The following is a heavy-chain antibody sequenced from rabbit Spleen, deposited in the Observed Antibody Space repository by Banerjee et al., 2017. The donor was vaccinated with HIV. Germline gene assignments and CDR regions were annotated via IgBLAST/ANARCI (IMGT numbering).Heavy chain of an antibody. Sequence: QEQLVESGGGLVQPGGSLKLSCKASGFDFGTYGVTWIHQAPGKGLEWIGYIEPIFGNTYYANWVNGRCAISSHNAQNALVLQLSSLTAAGTATYFCVRDQAGKDDYGPNYLNLWGPGTLVTVS. CDR1: GFDFGTYG. CDR3: VRDQAGKDDYGPNYLNL. V-gene: IGHV1S47*01. CDR2: IEPIFGNT. D-gene: IGHD2-1*01. J-gene: IGHJ4*01.